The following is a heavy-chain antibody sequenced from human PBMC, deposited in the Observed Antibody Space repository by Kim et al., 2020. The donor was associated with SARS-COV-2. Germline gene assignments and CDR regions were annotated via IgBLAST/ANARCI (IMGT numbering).Heavy chain of an antibody. CDR1: GGSFSGYY. CDR3: ARESYGSGKVCFDY. D-gene: IGHD3-10*01. V-gene: IGHV4-34*01. CDR2: INHSGST. Sequence: SETLSLTCAVYGGSFSGYYWSWIRQPPGKGLEWIGEINHSGSTNYNPSLKSRVTISVDTSKNQFSLKLSSVTAADTAVYYCARESYGSGKVCFDYWGQGTLVTVSS. J-gene: IGHJ4*02.